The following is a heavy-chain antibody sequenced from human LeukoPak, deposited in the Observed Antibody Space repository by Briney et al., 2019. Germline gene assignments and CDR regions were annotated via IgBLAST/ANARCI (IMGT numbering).Heavy chain of an antibody. V-gene: IGHV3-48*01. J-gene: IGHJ6*03. Sequence: GGSLRLPCAVSGFTLSNYSMNWVRQAPGKGLEWISYISGSGFTIHYADSVKGRFTISRDNAKNSLYLQMNSLRAEDTAVYYCVRGVPKTSYYYYYMDVWGKGTTVTVSS. CDR1: GFTLSNYS. D-gene: IGHD4-11*01. CDR2: ISGSGFTI. CDR3: VRGVPKTSYYYYYMDV.